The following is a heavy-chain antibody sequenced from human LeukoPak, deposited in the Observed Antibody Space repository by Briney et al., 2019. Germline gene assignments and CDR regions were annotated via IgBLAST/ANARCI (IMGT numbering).Heavy chain of an antibody. CDR3: ARDGPYGDYPYGMDV. D-gene: IGHD4-17*01. CDR1: GGSISSYY. CDR2: IYYSGST. Sequence: PSETLSLTCTVSGGSISSYYWSWIRQPPGKGLEWIGYIYYSGSTNYNPSPKSRVTISVDTSKNQFSLKLSSVTAADTAVYYCARDGPYGDYPYGMDVWGQGTTVTVSS. J-gene: IGHJ6*02. V-gene: IGHV4-59*01.